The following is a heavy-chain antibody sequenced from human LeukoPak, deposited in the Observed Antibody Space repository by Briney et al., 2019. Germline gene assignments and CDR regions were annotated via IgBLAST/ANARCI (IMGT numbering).Heavy chain of an antibody. Sequence: SETLSLTCAVYGGSFSGYYWSWIRQPPGKGLEWIGRIYTSGSTNYNPSLKSRVTMSVDTSKNQFSLKLSSVTAADTAVYYCASGTAMGYYYYYMDVWGKGTTVTISS. CDR3: ASGTAMGYYYYYMDV. V-gene: IGHV4-59*10. CDR2: IYTSGST. D-gene: IGHD5-18*01. J-gene: IGHJ6*03. CDR1: GGSFSGYY.